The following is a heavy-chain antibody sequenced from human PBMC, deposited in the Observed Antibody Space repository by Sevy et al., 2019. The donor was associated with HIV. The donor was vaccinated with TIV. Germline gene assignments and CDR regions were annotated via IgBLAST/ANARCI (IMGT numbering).Heavy chain of an antibody. V-gene: IGHV1-69*06. J-gene: IGHJ4*02. CDR3: ARGCSGGSCAYYFDY. D-gene: IGHD2-15*01. CDR1: GGTFSSYA. Sequence: ASVKVSCKASGGTFSSYAISWVRQAPGQGLEWMGGIIPIFGTANYAQKFQGSVTITADKSTSTAYMELSSLGSEDTAVYYCARGCSGGSCAYYFDYWGQGTLVTVSS. CDR2: IIPIFGTA.